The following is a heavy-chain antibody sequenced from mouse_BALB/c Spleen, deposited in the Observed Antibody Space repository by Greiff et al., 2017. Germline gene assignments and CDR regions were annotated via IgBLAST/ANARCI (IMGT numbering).Heavy chain of an antibody. CDR2: ISYDGSN. CDR3: ARDHHYYGSSYGAY. CDR1: GYSITSGYY. V-gene: IGHV3-6*02. D-gene: IGHD1-1*01. J-gene: IGHJ3*01. Sequence: ESGPGLVKPSQSLSLTCSVTGYSITSGYYWNWIRQFPGNKLEWMGYISYDGSNNYNPSLKNRISITRDTSKNQFFLKLNSVTTEDTATYYCARDHHYYGSSYGAYWGQGTLVTVSA.